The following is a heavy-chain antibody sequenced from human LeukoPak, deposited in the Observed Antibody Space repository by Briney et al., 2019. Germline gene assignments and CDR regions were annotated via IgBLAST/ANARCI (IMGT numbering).Heavy chain of an antibody. CDR1: GGSMSGDV. J-gene: IGHJ4*02. V-gene: IGHV4-59*08. Sequence: NPSETLSLTCTVSGGSMSGDVWIWIRQPPGKGLEGIGHIFHSGSTNYNPSLKSRVTISLYTPTDQFSLGLSSVTAADTAVYYCARLSTDGSGYRPDYWGQGTLVTVSS. CDR3: ARLSTDGSGYRPDY. D-gene: IGHD6-19*01. CDR2: IFHSGST.